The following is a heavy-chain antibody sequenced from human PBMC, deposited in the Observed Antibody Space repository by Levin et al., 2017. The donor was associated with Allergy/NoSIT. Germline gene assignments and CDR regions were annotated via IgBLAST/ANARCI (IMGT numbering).Heavy chain of an antibody. D-gene: IGHD5-18*01. CDR3: ARDRRHSYGRDLDP. CDR2: IYNGGTT. J-gene: IGHJ5*02. V-gene: IGHV4-59*01. Sequence: GLEWIGEIYNGGTTNYNPSFESRVTVSVDTSKNQVSLRLTSMTAADTAVYYCARDRRHSYGRDLDPWGQGTLVTVSS.